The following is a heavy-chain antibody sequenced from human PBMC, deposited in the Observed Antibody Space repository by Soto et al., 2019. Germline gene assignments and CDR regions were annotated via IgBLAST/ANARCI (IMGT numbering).Heavy chain of an antibody. D-gene: IGHD1-1*01. Sequence: QVRLQQWGAGLLKPSETLSLTCAVYGASFSDSYWNWIRQPPGKGLEWIGEINHSGSTIYNTSLERXXTXSXXTRRKPCNLKMRSATAADTAVYYCAREVPSRYFDLWGRGTPVTVSS. CDR1: GASFSDSY. CDR3: AREVPSRYFDL. J-gene: IGHJ2*01. V-gene: IGHV4-34*01. CDR2: INHSGST.